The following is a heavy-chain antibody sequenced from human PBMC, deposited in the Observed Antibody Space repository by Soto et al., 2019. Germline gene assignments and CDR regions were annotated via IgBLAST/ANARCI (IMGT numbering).Heavy chain of an antibody. CDR2: IVVGSGNT. J-gene: IGHJ4*02. CDR1: GFTFTNSA. CDR3: ARASVSGRRFDY. V-gene: IGHV1-58*01. D-gene: IGHD6-19*01. Sequence: SVKVSCKASGFTFTNSAVQWVRQARGQRLEWIGWIVVGSGNTNYAQKFQERVTITRDMSTSTVYMELSSLRAEDTAVYYCARASVSGRRFDYWGQGTLVTVSS.